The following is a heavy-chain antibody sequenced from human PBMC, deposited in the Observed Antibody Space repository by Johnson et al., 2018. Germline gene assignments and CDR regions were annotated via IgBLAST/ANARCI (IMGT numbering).Heavy chain of an antibody. V-gene: IGHV3-30*18. Sequence: QVQLVQSGGGLVKPGGSLRLSCAASGFTFSSYDMHWVRQAPGKGLEWVAVISYDGSNKFYADSVKGRFTISRDNSKDTLYLQMNRLRAEGTAVYYCVKDIVVVPAANDAFDIWGQGTMVTVSS. CDR1: GFTFSSYD. CDR2: ISYDGSNK. J-gene: IGHJ3*02. D-gene: IGHD2-2*01. CDR3: VKDIVVVPAANDAFDI.